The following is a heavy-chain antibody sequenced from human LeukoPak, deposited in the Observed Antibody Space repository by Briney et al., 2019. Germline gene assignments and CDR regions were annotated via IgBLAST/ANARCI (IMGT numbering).Heavy chain of an antibody. CDR1: GFIFRTYG. J-gene: IGHJ6*02. Sequence: SGGSLRLSCAASGFIFRTYGMHWVRQAPGKGLEWVAVIWSDGSNKYYADSVKGRFTISRDNSKNTLYLQMNSLRAEDTAVYYCARDILTGYSYGMDVWGQGTTVTVSS. V-gene: IGHV3-33*01. D-gene: IGHD3-9*01. CDR2: IWSDGSNK. CDR3: ARDILTGYSYGMDV.